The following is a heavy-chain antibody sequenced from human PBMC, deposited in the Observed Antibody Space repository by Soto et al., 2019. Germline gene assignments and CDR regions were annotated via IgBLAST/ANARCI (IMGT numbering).Heavy chain of an antibody. V-gene: IGHV4-34*01. J-gene: IGHJ5*02. CDR2: INHSGST. CDR3: ARALTLRRNWFDP. Sequence: PSETLSLTCAVYGGSFSGYYWSWIRQPPGKGLEWIGEINHSGSTNYNPSLKSRVTISVDTSKNQFSLKLSSVTAADTAVYYCARALTLRRNWFDPWGQGTLVTVSS. CDR1: GGSFSGYY.